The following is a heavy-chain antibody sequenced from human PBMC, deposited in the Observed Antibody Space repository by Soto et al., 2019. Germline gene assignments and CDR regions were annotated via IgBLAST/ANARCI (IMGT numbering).Heavy chain of an antibody. CDR3: AHRVTYYYDVSGYYWFDP. CDR1: GISLSTSGVG. J-gene: IGHJ5*02. CDR2: IYWNDDK. D-gene: IGHD3-22*01. V-gene: IGHV2-5*01. Sequence: QITLKESGPTLVKPTQTLTLTCTFSGISLSTSGVGVGWIRQPPGKALEWLALIYWNDDKRYSPSLKSRRTITKDTSKNQVVLTMTNMDPVDTATYYCAHRVTYYYDVSGYYWFDPWGQGTLVTVSS.